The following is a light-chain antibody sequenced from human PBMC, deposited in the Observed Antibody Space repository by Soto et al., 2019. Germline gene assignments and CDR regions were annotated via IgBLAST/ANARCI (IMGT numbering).Light chain of an antibody. CDR2: ENS. CDR3: VTWDISRTAVV. CDR1: SSNIGKNY. J-gene: IGLJ2*01. Sequence: QSVLTQPPSVSAAPGQKVTISCSGSSSNIGKNYASWYQQLPGTAPKLLIYENSERPSGIPDRFSGSQSGTSATLVITGLQTGDEADYYCVTWDISRTAVVFGGGTKLTV. V-gene: IGLV1-51*01.